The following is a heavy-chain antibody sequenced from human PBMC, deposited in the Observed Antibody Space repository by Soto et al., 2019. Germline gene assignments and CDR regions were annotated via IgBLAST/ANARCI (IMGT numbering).Heavy chain of an antibody. V-gene: IGHV3-7*01. D-gene: IGHD2-15*01. CDR2: IKQDGSEK. CDR1: GFTFSSYW. Sequence: PGGSLRLSCAASGFTFSSYWMSWVRQAPGKGLEWVANIKQDGSEKYYVDSVKGRFTISRDNAKNSLYLQMNSLRAEDTAVYYCARDGERVVAATWWFDPWGQGTLVTVS. J-gene: IGHJ5*02. CDR3: ARDGERVVAATWWFDP.